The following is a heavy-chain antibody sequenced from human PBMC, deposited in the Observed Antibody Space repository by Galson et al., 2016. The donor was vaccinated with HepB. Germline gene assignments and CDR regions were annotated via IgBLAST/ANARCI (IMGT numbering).Heavy chain of an antibody. D-gene: IGHD5-18*01. J-gene: IGHJ6*03. CDR3: ARVGTWIHQYFYYMDV. CDR2: IYSGGST. Sequence: SLRLSCAASGFTVSNNYMRWVRQAPGKGLEWVSLIYSGGSTYYADSVKGRFTISRDNIKKSLFLEMNSLRAGDTGVYYCARVGTWIHQYFYYMDVWGKGTTVTVSS. V-gene: IGHV3-66*01. CDR1: GFTVSNNY.